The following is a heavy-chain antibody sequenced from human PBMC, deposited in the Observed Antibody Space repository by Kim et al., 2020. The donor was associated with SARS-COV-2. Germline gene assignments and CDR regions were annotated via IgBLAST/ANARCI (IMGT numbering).Heavy chain of an antibody. CDR2: ISYDGSNE. J-gene: IGHJ5*02. CDR3: AREDCRSGNCYYLGGEDWFDP. D-gene: IGHD2-15*01. V-gene: IGHV3-30*04. CDR1: GFTLSSYA. Sequence: GGSLRLSCAASGFTLSSYAMHWVRQAPGKGLEWVAFISYDGSNEFYADSVKGRFTVSRDNSKNTLYLQMNSLRADDTAVYYCAREDCRSGNCYYLGGEDWFDPWGQGTLVTVSS.